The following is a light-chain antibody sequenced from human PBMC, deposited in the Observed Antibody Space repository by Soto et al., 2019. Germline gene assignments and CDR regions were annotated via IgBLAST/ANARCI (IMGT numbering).Light chain of an antibody. CDR1: QSVLYSSNNKNY. Sequence: DIVMTQAPDSLAVSLGERATINCKSSQSVLYSSNNKNYLAGYQQKPGQPPKLLIYWASTRESGVPDRFSGSGSGTDFNLTISSLQAEDVAVYYCQQYYSTPFTFGPGTKVDIK. CDR3: QQYYSTPFT. CDR2: WAS. J-gene: IGKJ3*01. V-gene: IGKV4-1*01.